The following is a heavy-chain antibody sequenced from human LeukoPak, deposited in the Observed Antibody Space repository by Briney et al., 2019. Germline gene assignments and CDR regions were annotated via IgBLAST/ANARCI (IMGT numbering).Heavy chain of an antibody. D-gene: IGHD2-15*01. V-gene: IGHV3-7*01. CDR1: GFSFSIYW. J-gene: IGHJ4*02. Sequence: GGSLRLSCVGSGFSFSIYWMAWVRQAPGEGPGWVANMMQDGSARHYADSVKGRFTISRDNAQNSVYLRMTSLRAEDTAVYYCARDVVGSLDYWGLGTLVTVSS. CDR2: MMQDGSAR. CDR3: ARDVVGSLDY.